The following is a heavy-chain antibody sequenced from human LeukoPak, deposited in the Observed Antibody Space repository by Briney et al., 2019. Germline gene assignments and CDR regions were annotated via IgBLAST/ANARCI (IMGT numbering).Heavy chain of an antibody. Sequence: PGGSLRLSCTASEFTFNTFTMNWVRQAPGKGLEWVSSISSSSGYIYYTDSAKGRFTISRDNAKNSVYLQMNSLRAEDTAVYYCARGDSSGYYSRYYFDYWGQGTLVTVSS. V-gene: IGHV3-21*01. J-gene: IGHJ4*02. CDR3: ARGDSSGYYSRYYFDY. CDR2: ISSSSGYI. CDR1: EFTFNTFT. D-gene: IGHD3-22*01.